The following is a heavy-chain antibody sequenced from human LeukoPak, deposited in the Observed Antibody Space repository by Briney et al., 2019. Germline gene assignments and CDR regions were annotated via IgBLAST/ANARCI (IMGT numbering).Heavy chain of an antibody. CDR2: ISYDGSNK. J-gene: IGHJ4*02. V-gene: IGHV3-30-3*01. D-gene: IGHD4-17*01. CDR1: GFTFSSYA. Sequence: GGSLRLSCAASGFTFSSYAMHWVRQAPGKGLGWVAVISYDGSNKYYADSVKGRFTISRDNSKNTRYLQMNSLRAEDTAVYYCARDGGYADYAFRSYFDYWGQGTLVTVSS. CDR3: ARDGGYADYAFRSYFDY.